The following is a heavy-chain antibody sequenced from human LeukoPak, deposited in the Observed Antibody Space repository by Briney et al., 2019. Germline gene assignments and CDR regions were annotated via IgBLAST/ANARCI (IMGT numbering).Heavy chain of an antibody. D-gene: IGHD2-15*01. CDR2: INPSGGTT. J-gene: IGHJ6*02. V-gene: IGHV1-46*01. Sequence: ASVKVSCKASGYTFTSYYIHWVRQAPGQGLEWMGMINPSGGTTTYAQKFQGRVTMTRDTSTSTVYMDLSSLRSQDTAVYYCARADITYVMDVWGRGTTVTVSS. CDR1: GYTFTSYY. CDR3: ARADITYVMDV.